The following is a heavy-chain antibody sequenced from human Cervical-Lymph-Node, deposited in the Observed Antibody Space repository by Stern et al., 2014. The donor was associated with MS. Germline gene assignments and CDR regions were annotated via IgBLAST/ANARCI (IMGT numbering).Heavy chain of an antibody. CDR2: FDPEHGET. CDR1: GYTLSAIS. J-gene: IGHJ6*02. V-gene: IGHV1-24*01. D-gene: IGHD2-21*02. CDR3: ATHRGRVTYYYGMDV. Sequence: VQLVQSGAELKKPGASVKVSCKVSGYTLSAISMHLVRQPPGKGLEWMGGFDPEHGETSYAQKFQGRVTMAEDRSTDTAYMELSSLRSEDTAVYYCATHRGRVTYYYGMDVWGQGTTVTVSS.